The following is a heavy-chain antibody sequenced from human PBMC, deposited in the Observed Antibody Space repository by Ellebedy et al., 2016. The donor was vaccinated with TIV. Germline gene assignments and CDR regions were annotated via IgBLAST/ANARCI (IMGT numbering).Heavy chain of an antibody. D-gene: IGHD3-10*01. J-gene: IGHJ6*02. V-gene: IGHV4-59*01. Sequence: MPSETLSLTCTVSGGSISSYYWSWIRQPPGKGLEWIGYIYYSGSTNYNPSLKSRVTISVDTSKNQFALKLSSVTAADPAVYYCASSLTMLRGGMDVWGQGTTVTVSS. CDR3: ASSLTMLRGGMDV. CDR2: IYYSGST. CDR1: GGSISSYY.